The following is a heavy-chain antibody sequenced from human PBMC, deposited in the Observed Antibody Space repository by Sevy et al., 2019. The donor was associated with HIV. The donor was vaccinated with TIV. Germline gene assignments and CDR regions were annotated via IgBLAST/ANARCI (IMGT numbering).Heavy chain of an antibody. J-gene: IGHJ4*02. D-gene: IGHD3-10*01. V-gene: IGHV3-23*01. CDR1: GFAFTSHT. Sequence: GSLRLSCVASGFAFTSHTMSWVRQAPGKGLEWVSSIDGTGGDTYYADSVKGRFTISRDNSKNTLYLQMNSLRAEDTAVYYCAPGAYFDYWGQGTLVTVSS. CDR3: APGAYFDY. CDR2: IDGTGGDT.